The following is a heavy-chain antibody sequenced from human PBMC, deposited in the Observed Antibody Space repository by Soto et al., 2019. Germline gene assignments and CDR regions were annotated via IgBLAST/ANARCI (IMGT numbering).Heavy chain of an antibody. CDR2: IYYSGST. J-gene: IGHJ6*03. D-gene: IGHD5-18*01. CDR3: ARLITAMGPYYYYYYMDV. CDR1: GGSISSSSYY. Sequence: SETLSLTCTVSGGSISSSSYYWGWIRQPPGKGLEWIGSIYYSGSTYYNPSLKSRVTISVDTSKNQFSLKLSSVTAADTAVYYCARLITAMGPYYYYYYMDVWGKGTTVTVSS. V-gene: IGHV4-39*07.